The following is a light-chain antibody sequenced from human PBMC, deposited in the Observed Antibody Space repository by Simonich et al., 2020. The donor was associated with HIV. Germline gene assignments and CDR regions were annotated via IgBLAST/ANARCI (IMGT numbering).Light chain of an antibody. CDR1: QSVLYSSNNKNY. Sequence: DIVMTQSPDSLAVSLGERATINCKSSQSVLYSSNNKNYLAWYQQKPGQPPKLRIYWASTRESGVPDRFSGSGSGTDFTLTISSLQAEDVAVYYCQQYHSIPWTFGQGTKVEIK. V-gene: IGKV4-1*01. CDR2: WAS. CDR3: QQYHSIPWT. J-gene: IGKJ1*01.